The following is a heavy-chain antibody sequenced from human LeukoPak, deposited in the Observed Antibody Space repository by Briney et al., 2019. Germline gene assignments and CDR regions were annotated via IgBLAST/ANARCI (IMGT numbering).Heavy chain of an antibody. Sequence: PGGSLRLSCTASGFTFGTYAMNWVRRAPGKGLQWVALIIGNAATIAYADSVRGRFTISRDNSKNTLYLQMNSLRVEDTAVYYCVKDRTPDGYYSVDYWGQGILVTVSS. J-gene: IGHJ4*02. V-gene: IGHV3-23*01. CDR3: VKDRTPDGYYSVDY. CDR1: GFTFGTYA. CDR2: IIGNAATI. D-gene: IGHD3-3*01.